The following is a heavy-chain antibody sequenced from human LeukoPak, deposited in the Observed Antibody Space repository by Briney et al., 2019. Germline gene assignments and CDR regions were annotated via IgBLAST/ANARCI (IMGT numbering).Heavy chain of an antibody. V-gene: IGHV3-48*03. D-gene: IGHD1-7*01. Sequence: GGSLRLSCAASGFSFSSDELNWVRQAPGKGLEWLSYISTSGRTTYYADSVKGRFTISRDNSKNTLYLQMNSLRAEDTAVYYCAKRSWGTNDYWGQGTLVTVSS. J-gene: IGHJ4*02. CDR3: AKRSWGTNDY. CDR2: ISTSGRTT. CDR1: GFSFSSDE.